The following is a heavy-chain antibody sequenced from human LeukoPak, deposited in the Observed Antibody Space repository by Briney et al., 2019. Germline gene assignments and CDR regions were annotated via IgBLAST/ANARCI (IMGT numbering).Heavy chain of an antibody. D-gene: IGHD6-19*01. CDR2: ISSSSSTI. Sequence: GGSLRLSCAASGFTFSSYSMNWVRQAPGKGLEWVSYISSSSSTIYYADSVKGRFTISRDNAKNSLYLQMNSLRAEDTAVYYCARDSVVGSGNWFDPWGQGTLVTVSS. CDR3: ARDSVVGSGNWFDP. J-gene: IGHJ5*02. CDR1: GFTFSSYS. V-gene: IGHV3-48*04.